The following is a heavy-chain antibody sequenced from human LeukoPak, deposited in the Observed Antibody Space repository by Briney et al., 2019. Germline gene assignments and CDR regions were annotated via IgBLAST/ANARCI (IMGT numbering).Heavy chain of an antibody. V-gene: IGHV3-33*01. CDR3: ARDLEVVPAAMDYYGMDV. CDR1: GFTFSSYG. CDR2: IWYDGSNK. Sequence: PGRSLRLSCAASGFTFSSYGMHWVRQAPGKGLEWVAVIWYDGSNKYYADSVKGRFTIPRDNSKNTLYLQMNSLRAEDTAVYYCARDLEVVPAAMDYYGMDVWGKGTTVTVSS. D-gene: IGHD2-2*01. J-gene: IGHJ6*04.